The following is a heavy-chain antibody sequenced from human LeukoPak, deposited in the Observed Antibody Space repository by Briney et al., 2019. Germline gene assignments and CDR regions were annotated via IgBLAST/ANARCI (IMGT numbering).Heavy chain of an antibody. CDR1: GYTFTGYF. CDR3: ARAYGIRFLEWLPNDY. Sequence: GASVKVSCKASGYTFTGYFVHWVRQAPGQGLEWMGRINPNSGGTNYAQKFQGRVTMTRDTSISTAYMELSRLRSDDTAVYYCARAYGIRFLEWLPNDYWGQGTLVTVSS. CDR2: INPNSGGT. J-gene: IGHJ4*02. V-gene: IGHV1-2*06. D-gene: IGHD3-3*01.